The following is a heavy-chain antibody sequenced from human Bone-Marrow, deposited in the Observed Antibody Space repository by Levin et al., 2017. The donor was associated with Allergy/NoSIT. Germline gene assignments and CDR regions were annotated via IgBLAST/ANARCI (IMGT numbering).Heavy chain of an antibody. D-gene: IGHD6-19*01. CDR2: INPSGGST. CDR3: ASGPSSRAVAALCLDY. Sequence: GASVKVSCKASGYTFTSYYMHWVRQAPGQGLEWMGIINPSGGSTSYAQKFQGRVTMTRDTSTSTVYMELSSLRSEDTAVYYCASGPSSRAVAALCLDYWGQGTLVTVSS. CDR1: GYTFTSYY. J-gene: IGHJ4*02. V-gene: IGHV1-46*01.